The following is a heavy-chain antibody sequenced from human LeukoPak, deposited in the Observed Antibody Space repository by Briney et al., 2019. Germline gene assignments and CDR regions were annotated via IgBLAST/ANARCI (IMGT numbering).Heavy chain of an antibody. V-gene: IGHV1-2*02. Sequence: ASVKVSCKASGYTFTGYYMHWVRQAPGQGLEWMGWINPNSGGTNYAQKLQGRVTMTTDTSTSTVYMQLRSLRSDDTAVYYCARDGSSGATISIIDYWGQGTLVTVSS. CDR3: ARDGSSGATISIIDY. CDR2: INPNSGGT. J-gene: IGHJ4*02. D-gene: IGHD5-12*01. CDR1: GYTFTGYY.